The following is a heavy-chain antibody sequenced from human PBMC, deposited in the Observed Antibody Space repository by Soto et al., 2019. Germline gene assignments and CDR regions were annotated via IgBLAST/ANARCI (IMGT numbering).Heavy chain of an antibody. CDR2: IDTSGST. CDR1: GGSISSYY. CDR3: ARGPYGSGGSPPSTVDP. J-gene: IGHJ5*02. D-gene: IGHD3-10*01. Sequence: QVQLQESGPGLVKPSETLSLTCTVSGGSISSYYWSWIRQPAGKGLEWIGRIDTSGSTNYNPSLKSRVPMSVDTTKNQFSLKLSTVTAADTAVYYCARGPYGSGGSPPSTVDPWGQGTLVTVSS. V-gene: IGHV4-4*07.